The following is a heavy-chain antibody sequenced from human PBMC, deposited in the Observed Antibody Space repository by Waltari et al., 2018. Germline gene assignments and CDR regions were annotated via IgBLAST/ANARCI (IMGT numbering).Heavy chain of an antibody. CDR3: ARSSAGSIVAMTDY. Sequence: QVQLQESGPGLVKPSETLSLTCTVSGGSISSHYWSWIRQPPGKGLEWIGYIYYSGSTNYNPSLKSRVTISVDTSKNQFSLKLSSVTAADTAVYDCARSSAGSIVAMTDYWGQGTLVTVSS. V-gene: IGHV4-59*11. D-gene: IGHD5-12*01. CDR2: IYYSGST. J-gene: IGHJ4*02. CDR1: GGSISSHY.